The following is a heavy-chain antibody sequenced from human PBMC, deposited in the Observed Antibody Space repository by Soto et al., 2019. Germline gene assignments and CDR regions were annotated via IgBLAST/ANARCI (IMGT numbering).Heavy chain of an antibody. Sequence: QVQLVESGGGVVQPGRSLRLSCAASGFTFSSYGMHWVRQAPGKGLEWVAVIWYDGSNKYYADSVKGRFTISRDNSKNTLYLQMNSLRAEDTAVYYCAREQQRLYGMDVWGQGTTVTVSS. CDR2: IWYDGSNK. CDR3: AREQQRLYGMDV. CDR1: GFTFSSYG. V-gene: IGHV3-33*01. J-gene: IGHJ6*02. D-gene: IGHD6-25*01.